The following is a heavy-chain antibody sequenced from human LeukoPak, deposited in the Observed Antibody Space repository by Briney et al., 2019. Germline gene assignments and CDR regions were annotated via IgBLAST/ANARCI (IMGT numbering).Heavy chain of an antibody. D-gene: IGHD7-27*01. Sequence: ASVKVPCKASGYTFTDYYVHWVRQAPGQGLEWMGWISPSSGGTNYAQKFQGRVTMTRDTSISTAYMELSSLRSDDTAVYYCARGWGFGSIDYWGQGALVTVSS. CDR1: GYTFTDYY. J-gene: IGHJ4*02. V-gene: IGHV1-2*02. CDR3: ARGWGFGSIDY. CDR2: ISPSSGGT.